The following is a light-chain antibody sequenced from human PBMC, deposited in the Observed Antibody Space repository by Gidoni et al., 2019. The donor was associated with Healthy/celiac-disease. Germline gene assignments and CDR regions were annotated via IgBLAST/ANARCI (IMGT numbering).Light chain of an antibody. CDR3: QSADSSGTWV. V-gene: IGLV3-25*03. J-gene: IGLJ2*01. CDR1: AFPKQY. CDR2: KDS. Sequence: SYELTQPPSVSVSPGQTARITCSGDAFPKQYAYWYQQKPGQAPVLVIYKDSERPSGIPERFSGSSSGTTVTLTISGFQAEDEADYYCQSADSSGTWVFGGGTKLTVL.